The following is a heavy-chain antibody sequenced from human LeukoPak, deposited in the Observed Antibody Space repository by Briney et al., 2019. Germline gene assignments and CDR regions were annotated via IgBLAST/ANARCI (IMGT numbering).Heavy chain of an antibody. CDR1: GINFSTYE. CDR2: ISTSGGTT. V-gene: IGHV3-48*03. J-gene: IGHJ4*02. Sequence: GGSLRLSCAASGINFSTYEMNWVRQAPGKGLDWVSFISTSGGTTLYADSVKGRFTISRDNAKNSLSLQMNSLRVEDTAIYYCARIGLYLDFWSAQEVAFDYWGQGTLVTVSS. D-gene: IGHD3-3*01. CDR3: ARIGLYLDFWSAQEVAFDY.